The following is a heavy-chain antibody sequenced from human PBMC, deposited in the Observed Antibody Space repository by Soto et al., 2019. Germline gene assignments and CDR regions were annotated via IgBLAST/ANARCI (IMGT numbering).Heavy chain of an antibody. J-gene: IGHJ4*02. CDR3: ARVLWLMAFDY. V-gene: IGHV4-31*02. Sequence: DLEWIGYIYYSGSTYYNPSLKSRVTISVDTSKNQFSLKLSSVTAADTAVYYCARVLWLMAFDYWGQGTLVTVSS. D-gene: IGHD3-10*01. CDR2: IYYSGST.